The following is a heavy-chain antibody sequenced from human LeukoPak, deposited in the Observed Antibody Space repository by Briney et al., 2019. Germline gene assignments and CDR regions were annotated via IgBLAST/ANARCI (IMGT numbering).Heavy chain of an antibody. CDR3: AKGSGDSSGYLDY. CDR1: GFTVNSND. CDR2: IDSGGRT. V-gene: IGHV3-66*01. Sequence: GGSLRLSCAASGFTVNSNDMSWVRQAPGKGLEWVSVIDSGGRTFYADSVKGRFTISRDNSKNTLDLQMNSLRVEDTAVYYCAKGSGDSSGYLDYWGQGTLVTVSS. J-gene: IGHJ4*02. D-gene: IGHD3-22*01.